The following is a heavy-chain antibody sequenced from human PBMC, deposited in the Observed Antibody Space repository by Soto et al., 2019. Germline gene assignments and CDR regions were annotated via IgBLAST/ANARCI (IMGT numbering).Heavy chain of an antibody. J-gene: IGHJ4*02. CDR1: VFSFSDNY. Sequence: NPWGALRVSCTASVFSFSDNYMSWIRQAPGKGLEWLSYISSITFYTNYADSVKGRFTISRDNDKKSLFLQMNSLRVEDTAVYYCAREAPGSYGPNSSSWYPFDYWGQGTLVTVSS. D-gene: IGHD6-13*01. CDR3: AREAPGSYGPNSSSWYPFDY. V-gene: IGHV3-11*06. CDR2: ISSITFYT.